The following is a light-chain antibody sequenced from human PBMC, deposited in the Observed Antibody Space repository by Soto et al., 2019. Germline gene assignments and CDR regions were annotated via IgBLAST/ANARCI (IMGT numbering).Light chain of an antibody. J-gene: IGLJ2*01. CDR2: EVT. Sequence: QSVLTQPASVSGSPGQSITISCTGTSGDIGGYNYVSWYQQRPGKAPKLLISEVTNRPSGVSNRFSGSKSGNTASLTISGLQSEDEADYYCSSYTTASTPVVFGGGTKVTVL. V-gene: IGLV2-14*01. CDR3: SSYTTASTPVV. CDR1: SGDIGGYNY.